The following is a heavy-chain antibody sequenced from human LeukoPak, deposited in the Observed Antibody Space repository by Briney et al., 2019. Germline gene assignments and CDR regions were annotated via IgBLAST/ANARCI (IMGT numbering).Heavy chain of an antibody. CDR1: GFTFSSYW. V-gene: IGHV3-7*01. D-gene: IGHD2-15*01. Sequence: GGSLRLSCAASGFTFSSYWMSWVRQAPGKGLEWVANIKQDGSEKYYVDSVKGRFTISRDNAKNSLYLQMNSLRAEDTAVYYCARGGEGYCSGGSCGGQLDYWGQGTLVTVSS. CDR3: ARGGEGYCSGGSCGGQLDY. CDR2: IKQDGSEK. J-gene: IGHJ4*02.